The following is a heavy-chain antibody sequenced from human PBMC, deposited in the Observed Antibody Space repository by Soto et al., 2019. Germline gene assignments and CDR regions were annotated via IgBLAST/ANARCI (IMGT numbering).Heavy chain of an antibody. V-gene: IGHV4-59*08. Sequence: PSVLMSVTCTVAGGSISSYYWNWIRKHPGKGLEWIGYIYYSGSANYNPSLKSRVTISVDTSKNQFSLKLSSVTAADTAVYYCARQGYCSSTSCYGSWFDPWGQGTLVTVSS. CDR3: ARQGYCSSTSCYGSWFDP. CDR2: IYYSGSA. CDR1: GGSISSYY. J-gene: IGHJ5*02. D-gene: IGHD2-2*01.